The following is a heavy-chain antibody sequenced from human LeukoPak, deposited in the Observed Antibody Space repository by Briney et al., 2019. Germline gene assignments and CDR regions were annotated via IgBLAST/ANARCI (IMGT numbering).Heavy chain of an antibody. J-gene: IGHJ6*04. V-gene: IGHV3-48*04. CDR1: GFTFNNYG. D-gene: IGHD3-10*02. Sequence: GGSLRLSCAASGFTFNNYGMNWVRQAPGKGLAWVSYISSSGSTIYYADSVKGRFTISRDNAKNSLYLQMNSLRAEDTAVYYCAELGITMIGGVWGKGTTVTISS. CDR3: AELGITMIGGV. CDR2: ISSSGSTI.